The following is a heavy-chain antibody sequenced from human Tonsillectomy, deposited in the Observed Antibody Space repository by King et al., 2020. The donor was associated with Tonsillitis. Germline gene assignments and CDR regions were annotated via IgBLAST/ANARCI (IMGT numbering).Heavy chain of an antibody. V-gene: IGHV4-34*01. CDR3: ARCEWEEGWFDP. CDR2: INHSGST. J-gene: IGHJ5*02. D-gene: IGHD1-26*01. Sequence: VQLQQWGAGRLKPSETLSLTCAVYGGSFSGYYWSWIRQPPGKGLEWIGEINHSGSTNYNPSLKSRVTISVDTSKNQFSLKLSSVTAADTAVYYCARCEWEEGWFDPWGQGTLVTVSS. CDR1: GGSFSGYY.